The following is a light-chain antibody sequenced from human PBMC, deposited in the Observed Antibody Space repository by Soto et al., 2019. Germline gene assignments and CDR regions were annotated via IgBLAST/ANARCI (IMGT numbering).Light chain of an antibody. J-gene: IGLJ2*01. Sequence: QSALTHPASVSGSPGQSITISCTGTSSDVGGYNYVSWYQQHPGKAPKLMIYEVSNRPSGVSNRFSGSKSGNTASLTISGLQAEDEADYYCSSYTSSSTLVVFGGGTQLTVL. V-gene: IGLV2-14*01. CDR1: SSDVGGYNY. CDR2: EVS. CDR3: SSYTSSSTLVV.